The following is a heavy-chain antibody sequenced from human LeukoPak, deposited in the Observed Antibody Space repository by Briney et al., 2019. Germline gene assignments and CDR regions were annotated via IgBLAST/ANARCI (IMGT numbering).Heavy chain of an antibody. V-gene: IGHV3-23*01. CDR1: GFTFGSYA. D-gene: IGHD3-22*01. Sequence: GGSLRLSCAASGFTFGSYAMSWVRQAPGKGLAWVSAISGSGGSTYYADSVKGRFTISRDNSKNTLYLQMNSLRAEDTAVYYCAKCSTMISSKYYFDYWGQGTLVTVSS. J-gene: IGHJ4*02. CDR2: ISGSGGST. CDR3: AKCSTMISSKYYFDY.